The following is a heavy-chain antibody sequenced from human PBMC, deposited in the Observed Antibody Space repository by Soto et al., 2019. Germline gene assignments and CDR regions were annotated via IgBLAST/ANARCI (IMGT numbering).Heavy chain of an antibody. CDR2: VHPSGST. CDR1: SASLGDHY. D-gene: IGHD5-18*01. CDR3: ARGKTSGYRLGPRNFCYYGMYX. V-gene: IGHV4-34*01. J-gene: IGHJ6*02. Sequence: AKTLSLTCAVLSASLGDHYWAWIRQSPDKGLEWIFEVHPSGSTDYNPSLKSRLTLSLDTSKNQFSLKVASVTAADTAVYFCARGKTSGYRLGPRNFCYYGMYXWGPGTTCTVS.